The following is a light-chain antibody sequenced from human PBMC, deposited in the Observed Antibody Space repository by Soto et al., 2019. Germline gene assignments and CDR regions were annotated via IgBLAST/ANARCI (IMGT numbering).Light chain of an antibody. CDR2: EVS. CDR3: SSYSISTAYL. J-gene: IGLJ1*01. V-gene: IGLV2-14*01. Sequence: QSVLTQPASVSGSPGRSITISCTGTSSDVGGYDYVSWYQLHPGKAPELMVFEVSNRPSGVSYRFSGSKSGNTASLTISGLQAEDEADYFCSSYSISTAYLFGTGTKVTVL. CDR1: SSDVGGYDY.